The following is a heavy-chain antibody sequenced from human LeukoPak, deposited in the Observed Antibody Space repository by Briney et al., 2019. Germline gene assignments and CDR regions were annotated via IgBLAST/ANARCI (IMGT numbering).Heavy chain of an antibody. D-gene: IGHD5-12*01. CDR2: IKQDGSEK. CDR1: GFTFNSYW. Sequence: GGSLRLFCAASGFTFNSYWMSWVRQAPGKGLEWVANIKQDGSEKYYVDSVKGRFTISRDNAKNSLYLQMNSLRAEDTAVYYCARGLRYSKRYYFDYWGQGTLVTVSS. J-gene: IGHJ4*02. CDR3: ARGLRYSKRYYFDY. V-gene: IGHV3-7*01.